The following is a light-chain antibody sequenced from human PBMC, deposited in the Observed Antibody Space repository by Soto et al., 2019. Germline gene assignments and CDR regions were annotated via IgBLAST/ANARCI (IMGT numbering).Light chain of an antibody. CDR2: GAS. CDR3: QQYDSSSYT. J-gene: IGKJ2*01. CDR1: QSVSSSY. Sequence: EIVLAQSPGTLSLSPGERATLSCRASQSVSSSYLAWYQQKPGQAPRLLIYGASSRATGIPDRFIGSGSGTDFTLTISRLEPEDFAVYYCQQYDSSSYTFGQGTKLEIK. V-gene: IGKV3-20*01.